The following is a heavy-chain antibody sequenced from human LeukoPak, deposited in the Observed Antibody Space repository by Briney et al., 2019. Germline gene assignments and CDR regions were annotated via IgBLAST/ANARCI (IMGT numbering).Heavy chain of an antibody. J-gene: IGHJ5*02. Sequence: GGSLRLSCAASGFTFSSYGMHWVRQAPGKGLEWVAVTSYDGSNKYYADSVKGRFTISRDNSKSTLYLQMDSLRVEGTAVYYCARYIPLTTYSSSLPTNWFDPWGQGTLVTVSS. CDR3: ARYIPLTTYSSSLPTNWFDP. D-gene: IGHD6-13*01. CDR2: TSYDGSNK. V-gene: IGHV3-30*03. CDR1: GFTFSSYG.